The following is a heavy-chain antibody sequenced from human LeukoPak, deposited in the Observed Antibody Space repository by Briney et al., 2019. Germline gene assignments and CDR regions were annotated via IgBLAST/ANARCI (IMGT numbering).Heavy chain of an antibody. V-gene: IGHV3-53*04. CDR1: GFTVSSNY. CDR3: ARGKKWLRDY. D-gene: IGHD6-19*01. CDR2: IYSGNTT. J-gene: IGHJ4*02. Sequence: GGSLRLSCAASGFTVSSNYMSWVRQAPGKGLEWVSVIYSGNTTYYADSVKGRFTISRHNSKNTLYLQMNNLRTEDTAVYYCARGKKWLRDYWGQGTLVTVSS.